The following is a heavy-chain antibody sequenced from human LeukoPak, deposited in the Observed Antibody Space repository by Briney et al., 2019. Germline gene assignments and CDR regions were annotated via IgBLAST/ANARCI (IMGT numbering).Heavy chain of an antibody. V-gene: IGHV1-18*01. D-gene: IGHD3-22*01. Sequence: ASVKVSCKATGYTFSSYGINWVRQAPGQGLEWMGWISGYNGNTEYAQKFQGRVTITTDTSTRTAYMELRSLRSDDTAVYFCARERSDYYDTSGSSHWGQGTLVTVSS. CDR3: ARERSDYYDTSGSSH. CDR2: ISGYNGNT. J-gene: IGHJ4*02. CDR1: GYTFSSYG.